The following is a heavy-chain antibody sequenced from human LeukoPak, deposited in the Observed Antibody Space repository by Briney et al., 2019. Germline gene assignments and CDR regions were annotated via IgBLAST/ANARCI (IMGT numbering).Heavy chain of an antibody. CDR3: ARASSSWSRSGYYFDY. CDR2: IYTSGST. D-gene: IGHD6-13*01. J-gene: IGHJ4*02. Sequence: SETLSLTCTVSGGSISSYYWSWIRQPAGKGLDWIGRIYTSGSTNYNPSLESRVTMSVDASKNQFSLKLSSVTAADTAVYYCARASSSWSRSGYYFDYWGQGTLVTVSS. V-gene: IGHV4-4*07. CDR1: GGSISSYY.